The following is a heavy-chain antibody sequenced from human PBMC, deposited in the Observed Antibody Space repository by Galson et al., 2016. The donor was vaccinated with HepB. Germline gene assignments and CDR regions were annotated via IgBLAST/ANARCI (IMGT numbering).Heavy chain of an antibody. D-gene: IGHD4/OR15-4a*01. J-gene: IGHJ4*02. V-gene: IGHV4-31*03. Sequence: TLSLTCTVSGVSITSGGSYWSWIRQHPGKGLEWIGYIYHSGSTYYNSSLKSRVSISVDTSKNQFSLKLTSLTAADTAVYFCARGGRKGLWGYYFDFWGRGTLVTVSS. CDR3: ARGGRKGLWGYYFDF. CDR1: GVSITSGGSY. CDR2: IYHSGST.